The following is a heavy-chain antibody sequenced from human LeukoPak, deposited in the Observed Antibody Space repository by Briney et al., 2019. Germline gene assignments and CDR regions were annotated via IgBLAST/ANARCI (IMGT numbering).Heavy chain of an antibody. CDR1: GYSFASSW. Sequence: GESLKISCQASGYSFASSWIGWARQMPGKGLEWMAIINPGDSDTRYSPSFQGQVTISADKSISTVYLQWGSLKASDTAMYYCARQPGAGWFDPWGQGTLVTVSS. J-gene: IGHJ5*02. V-gene: IGHV5-51*01. CDR2: INPGDSDT. CDR3: ARQPGAGWFDP. D-gene: IGHD3-10*01.